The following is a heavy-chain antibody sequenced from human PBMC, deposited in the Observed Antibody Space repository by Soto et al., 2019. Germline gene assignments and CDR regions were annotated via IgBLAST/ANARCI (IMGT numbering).Heavy chain of an antibody. CDR2: FDPEDGET. D-gene: IGHD3-22*01. CDR1: GYTLTELS. Sequence: ASVKVSCKVSGYTLTELSLHWVRQAPGKGLEWMGGFDPEDGETIYAQKFQGRVTMTEDTSTVTAYMELSSLRSEDTAVYYCATVTRYYYDSSGYPQIAAFDIWGQGTMVTVSS. V-gene: IGHV1-24*01. CDR3: ATVTRYYYDSSGYPQIAAFDI. J-gene: IGHJ3*02.